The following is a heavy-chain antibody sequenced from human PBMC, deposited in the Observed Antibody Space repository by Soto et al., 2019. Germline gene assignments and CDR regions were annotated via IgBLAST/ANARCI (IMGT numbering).Heavy chain of an antibody. Sequence: QVQLVESGGGVVQPGRSLRLSCAASGFTFSSYAMHWVRQAPGKGLEWVAVISYDGSNKYYADSVKGRFTISRDNSKNTLYLHMSSLRAEDTAVYYCARWEYYYGSGSTYWGQGTLVTVSS. CDR1: GFTFSSYA. CDR3: ARWEYYYGSGSTY. CDR2: ISYDGSNK. V-gene: IGHV3-30*14. D-gene: IGHD3-10*01. J-gene: IGHJ4*02.